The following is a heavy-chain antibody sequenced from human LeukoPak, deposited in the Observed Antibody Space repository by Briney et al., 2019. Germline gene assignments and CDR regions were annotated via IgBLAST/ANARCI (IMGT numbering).Heavy chain of an antibody. J-gene: IGHJ4*02. V-gene: IGHV5-51*01. CDR2: IYPGDSDT. D-gene: IGHD2-21*02. CDR1: GYSFTSYW. CDR3: ARLGPAYCFGDCYAHS. Sequence: AASLKISCKGSGYSFTSYWIGWVRQMRGKGLEWMGIIYPGDSDTRSSPSSQGQVTISADKSISTAYLQWSSLWASDTAMYYCARLGPAYCFGDCYAHSWGQGALVTVSS.